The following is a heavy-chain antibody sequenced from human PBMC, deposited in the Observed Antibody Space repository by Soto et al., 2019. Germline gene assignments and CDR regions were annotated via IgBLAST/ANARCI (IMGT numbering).Heavy chain of an antibody. D-gene: IGHD6-13*01. Sequence: PGGCLRLSCSASGFTFSSYSMNWVRQAPGKGLEWVSSISSSSSYIYYADSVKGRFTISRDNAKNSLYLQMNSLRAEDTAVYYCAREGSSSNDYWGQGTLVTVSS. J-gene: IGHJ4*02. CDR1: GFTFSSYS. V-gene: IGHV3-21*01. CDR2: ISSSSSYI. CDR3: AREGSSSNDY.